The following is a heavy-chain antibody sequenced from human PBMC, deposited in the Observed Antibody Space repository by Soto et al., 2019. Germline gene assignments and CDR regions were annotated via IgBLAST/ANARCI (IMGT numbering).Heavy chain of an antibody. D-gene: IGHD2-2*03. CDR3: ARIFGYCSSTSCPWYFDY. CDR1: GYTFTSYY. J-gene: IGHJ4*02. CDR2: INPSGDST. Sequence: ASVKVSCKASGYTFTSYYMHWVRQAPGQGLEWMGIINPSGDSTSYAQKFQGRVTMTRDTSTSTVYMELSSLRSEDTAVYYCARIFGYCSSTSCPWYFDYWGQGTLVTVSS. V-gene: IGHV1-46*03.